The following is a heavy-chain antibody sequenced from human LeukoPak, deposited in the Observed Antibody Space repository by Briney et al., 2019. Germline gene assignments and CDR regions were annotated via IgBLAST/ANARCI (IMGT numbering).Heavy chain of an antibody. D-gene: IGHD1-26*01. CDR3: ARLSIVGATTYYFDY. CDR2: ISSSSSYI. Sequence: GGSLRLSCAASGFTFSSYSMNWVRQAPGKGLEWVSSISSSSSYIYYADSVKGRFTISRDNAKNSLYLQMNSLRAEDAAVYYCARLSIVGATTYYFDYWGQGTLVTVSS. J-gene: IGHJ4*02. V-gene: IGHV3-21*01. CDR1: GFTFSSYS.